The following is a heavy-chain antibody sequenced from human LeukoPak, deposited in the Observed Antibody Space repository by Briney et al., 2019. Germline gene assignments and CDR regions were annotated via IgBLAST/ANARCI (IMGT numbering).Heavy chain of an antibody. CDR2: ISGSGGST. D-gene: IGHD2-8*01. CDR3: AKGVISRLYHFDY. Sequence: GGSLRLSCAASGFTFSSYAMSWVRQAPGKGPEWVSAISGSGGSTYYADSVKGRFTISRDNSKNTLYLQMNSLRAEDTAVYYCAKGVISRLYHFDYWGQGTLVTVSS. CDR1: GFTFSSYA. J-gene: IGHJ4*02. V-gene: IGHV3-23*01.